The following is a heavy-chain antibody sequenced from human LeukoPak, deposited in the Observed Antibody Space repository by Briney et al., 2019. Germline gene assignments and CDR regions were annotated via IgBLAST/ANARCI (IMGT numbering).Heavy chain of an antibody. CDR3: ARVYSSGWYNYYYYYMDV. J-gene: IGHJ6*03. CDR2: ISAYNGNT. CDR1: GYTFTSYG. Sequence: ASVKVSCKASGYTFTSYGISWVRQAPGQGLEWMGWISAYNGNTNYAQKLQGRVTMTTDTSTSTAYMELRSLRSDDTAVYYCARVYSSGWYNYYYYYMDVWGKGTRSPSP. D-gene: IGHD6-19*01. V-gene: IGHV1-18*01.